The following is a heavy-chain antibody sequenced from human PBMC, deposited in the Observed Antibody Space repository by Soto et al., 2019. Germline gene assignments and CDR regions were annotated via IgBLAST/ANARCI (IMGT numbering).Heavy chain of an antibody. CDR3: AKLKGGLGRFYGMEA. Sequence: DEQLVESGGGSLQPGGSLRLSCAASGFSFRNYAMTWVRQSPGKGLEWVSLISGGGGSTNYADSVKGRFSISRDNSQNMLYLQMNGLRGEDTALYYCAKLKGGLGRFYGMEAWGQGTMVIVSS. CDR2: ISGGGGST. D-gene: IGHD3-3*01. J-gene: IGHJ6*02. CDR1: GFSFRNYA. V-gene: IGHV3-23*04.